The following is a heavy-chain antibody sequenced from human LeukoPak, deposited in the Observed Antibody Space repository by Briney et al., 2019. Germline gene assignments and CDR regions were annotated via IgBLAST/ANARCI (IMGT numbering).Heavy chain of an antibody. CDR3: ARGGYYGADAFDI. D-gene: IGHD3-3*01. V-gene: IGHV3-30*02. CDR2: IRYDGSNK. Sequence: GGSLRLSCAASGFTFSSYGMHWVRQAPGKGLEWVAFIRYDGSNKYYADSVKGRFTISRDNAKNSLYLQMNSLRAEDTAVYYCARGGYYGADAFDIWGQGTMVTVSS. CDR1: GFTFSSYG. J-gene: IGHJ3*02.